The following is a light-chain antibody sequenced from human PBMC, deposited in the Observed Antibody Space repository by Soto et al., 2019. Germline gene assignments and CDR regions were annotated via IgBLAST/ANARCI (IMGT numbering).Light chain of an antibody. CDR3: SSYTSSSTLYV. Sequence: ALTQPASVSGSPGQSITISCTGTSSDVGGYNYVSWYQQHPGKAPKLMIYDVSNRPSGVSNRFSGSKSGNTASLTISGLQVEDEADYYCSSYTSSSTLYVFGTGTKVTVL. CDR1: SSDVGGYNY. CDR2: DVS. J-gene: IGLJ1*01. V-gene: IGLV2-14*01.